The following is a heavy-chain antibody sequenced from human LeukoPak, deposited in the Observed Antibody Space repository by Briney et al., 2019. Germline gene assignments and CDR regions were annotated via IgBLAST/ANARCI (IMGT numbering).Heavy chain of an antibody. CDR2: ISYIGST. J-gene: IGHJ3*02. CDR1: GDSMNGHY. V-gene: IGHV4-59*11. Sequence: SETLSLTCTVSGDSMNGHYWSWIRQPPGKGLEWIGYISYIGSTNYNPSLKSRVTISVDTSKNQFSLRLSSVTAADTAVYYCARDPTPVTKGLDIWGQGTVVTVSS. CDR3: ARDPTPVTKGLDI. D-gene: IGHD4-17*01.